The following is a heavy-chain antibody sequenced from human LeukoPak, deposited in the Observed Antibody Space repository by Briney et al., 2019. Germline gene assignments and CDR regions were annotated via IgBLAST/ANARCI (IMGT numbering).Heavy chain of an antibody. Sequence: ASVKVSCKASGYTFTSYGISWVRQAPGQGLEWMGWISAYNGNTNYAQKLQGRVTMTRDTSTSTVYMELSSLRSEDTAVYYCARDSRFHNYDILTGYYHYYYGMDVWGQGTTVTVSS. J-gene: IGHJ6*02. V-gene: IGHV1-18*01. CDR1: GYTFTSYG. D-gene: IGHD3-9*01. CDR2: ISAYNGNT. CDR3: ARDSRFHNYDILTGYYHYYYGMDV.